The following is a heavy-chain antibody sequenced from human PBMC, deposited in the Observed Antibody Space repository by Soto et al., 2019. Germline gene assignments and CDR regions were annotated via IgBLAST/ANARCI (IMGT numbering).Heavy chain of an antibody. D-gene: IGHD6-19*01. CDR3: AKDPLYGSGGIGYFDY. J-gene: IGHJ4*02. Sequence: QVRLVESGGGVVQPGRSLRLSCAASGFTFNNYAMHWVRQAPGKGLEWVAVIWYDGTNEDYGDSVKGRFTISRDNSKHTLNLQMNSLRADDTAVYYCAKDPLYGSGGIGYFDYWSRGTLVTVSS. CDR1: GFTFNNYA. CDR2: IWYDGTNE. V-gene: IGHV3-33*06.